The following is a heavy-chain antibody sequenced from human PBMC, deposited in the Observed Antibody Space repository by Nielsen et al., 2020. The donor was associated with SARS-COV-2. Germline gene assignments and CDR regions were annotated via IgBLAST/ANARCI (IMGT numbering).Heavy chain of an antibody. J-gene: IGHJ6*02. D-gene: IGHD2-21*01. Sequence: GGSLRLSCAASGFTFSSYEMNWVRQAPGKGLEWLSYLSSSADTIYYADSVKGRFSISRDNAKNSVFLQMNSLRDEDTAVYYCARVLAWAYSPYTMDVWGQGTTVTVSS. V-gene: IGHV3-48*03. CDR2: LSSSADTI. CDR3: ARVLAWAYSPYTMDV. CDR1: GFTFSSYE.